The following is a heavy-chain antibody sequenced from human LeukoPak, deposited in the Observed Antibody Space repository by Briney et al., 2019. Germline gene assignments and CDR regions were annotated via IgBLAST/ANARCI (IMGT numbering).Heavy chain of an antibody. V-gene: IGHV4-34*01. CDR3: ARLVGYYDSSGYSDAFDI. Sequence: SETLSLTCAVYGGSFSGYYWSWIRQPPGKGMEWIGEINHSGSTNYNPSLKSRVTISVDTSKNQFSLKLSSVTAADTAVYYCARLVGYYDSSGYSDAFDIWGQGTMVTVSS. J-gene: IGHJ3*02. CDR1: GGSFSGYY. D-gene: IGHD3-22*01. CDR2: INHSGST.